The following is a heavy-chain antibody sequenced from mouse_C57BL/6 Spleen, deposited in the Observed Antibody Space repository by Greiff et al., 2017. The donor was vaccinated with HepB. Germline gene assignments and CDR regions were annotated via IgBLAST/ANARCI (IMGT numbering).Heavy chain of an antibody. CDR2: ISPGNSDT. D-gene: IGHD3-1*01. Sequence: EVQGVESGTVLARPGASVKMSCKTSGYTFTSYWMHWVKQRPGQGLEWIGAISPGNSDTSYNQKFKGKAKLTAVTSASTAYMELSSLTNEDSAVYYCTRGGGDRGYFDVWGTGTTVTVSS. J-gene: IGHJ1*03. V-gene: IGHV1-5*01. CDR3: TRGGGDRGYFDV. CDR1: GYTFTSYW.